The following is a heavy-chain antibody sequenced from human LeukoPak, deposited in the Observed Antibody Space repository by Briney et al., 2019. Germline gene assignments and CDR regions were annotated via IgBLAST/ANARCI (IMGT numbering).Heavy chain of an antibody. Sequence: GASVKVSCKASGYTFTSYGISWVRQAPGQGLEWMGWISAYNGNTNYAQKLQGRVTMTTDTSTSTAYMELRSLRSDDTAVYYCARLSSSRHLPSIVGATDFDYWGQGTLVTVSS. V-gene: IGHV1-18*01. D-gene: IGHD1-26*01. CDR1: GYTFTSYG. CDR2: ISAYNGNT. J-gene: IGHJ4*02. CDR3: ARLSSSRHLPSIVGATDFDY.